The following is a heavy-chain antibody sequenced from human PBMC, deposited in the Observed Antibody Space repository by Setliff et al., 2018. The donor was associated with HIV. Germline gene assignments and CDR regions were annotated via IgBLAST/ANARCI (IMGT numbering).Heavy chain of an antibody. CDR2: VSYTGTT. D-gene: IGHD2-2*01. CDR1: GYSISSDYC. V-gene: IGHV4-38-2*01. Sequence: PSETLSLTCGVSGYSISSDYCWSWIRQPPGKGLEWIGFVSYTGTTRYSPSLRSRISISIDASKNKFSLQLSSVTAADTAVYYCARQSTTSRDFDSWGQGTLVTVSS. CDR3: ARQSTTSRDFDS. J-gene: IGHJ4*02.